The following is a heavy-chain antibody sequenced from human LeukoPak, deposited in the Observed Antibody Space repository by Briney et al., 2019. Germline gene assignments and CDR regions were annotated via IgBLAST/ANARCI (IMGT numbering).Heavy chain of an antibody. J-gene: IGHJ4*02. CDR3: ARVVDTAMDEEYYFDY. D-gene: IGHD5-18*01. Sequence: ASVKVSCKASGYTFTSYGISWVRQAPGQGLEWMGWINPNSGGTNYAQKFQGRVTMTRDTSISTAYMELSRLRSDDTAVYYCARVVDTAMDEEYYFDYWGQGTLVTVSS. CDR1: GYTFTSYG. CDR2: INPNSGGT. V-gene: IGHV1-2*02.